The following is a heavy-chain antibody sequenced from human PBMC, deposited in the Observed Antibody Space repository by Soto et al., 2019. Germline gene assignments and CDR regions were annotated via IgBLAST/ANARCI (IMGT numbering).Heavy chain of an antibody. D-gene: IGHD3-22*01. J-gene: IGHJ4*02. V-gene: IGHV3-66*01. CDR2: IYNGGAT. CDR1: GFTVSSTY. Sequence: PGGSLRLSCVASGFTVSSTYINWVRQAPGKGLEWVSVIYNGGATYYADSVKGRFTISRDNSKNTLYLQMNSLRAEDTAVYYCARDNYDSSGYYHRGFDYWGQGTLVTVSS. CDR3: ARDNYDSSGYYHRGFDY.